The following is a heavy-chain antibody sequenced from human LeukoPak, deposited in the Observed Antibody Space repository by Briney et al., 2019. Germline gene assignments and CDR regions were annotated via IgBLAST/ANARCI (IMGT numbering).Heavy chain of an antibody. Sequence: PSGTLSLTCTVSGGSISSYYWSWIRQPPGKGLEWIGRIYTSGSTNYNPSLKSRVTMSVDTSKNQFSLKLSSVTAADTAVYYCARAADCSGGSCYSDDAFDIWGQGTMVTVSS. D-gene: IGHD2-15*01. J-gene: IGHJ3*02. V-gene: IGHV4-4*07. CDR2: IYTSGST. CDR3: ARAADCSGGSCYSDDAFDI. CDR1: GGSISSYY.